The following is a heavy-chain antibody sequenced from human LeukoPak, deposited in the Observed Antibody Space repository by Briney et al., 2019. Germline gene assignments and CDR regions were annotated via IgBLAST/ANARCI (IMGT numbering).Heavy chain of an antibody. CDR2: IYSGGST. CDR3: ARIPDFRGVYFDY. V-gene: IGHV3-66*01. CDR1: GFTVSSNY. Sequence: GGSLRLSCAASGFTVSSNYMSWVRQAPGKGLEWVSVIYSGGSTYYADSVKGRFTISRDNSKNTLYLQMNSLRAEDTAVYYCARIPDFRGVYFDYWGQGTLVTVSS. D-gene: IGHD3-10*01. J-gene: IGHJ4*02.